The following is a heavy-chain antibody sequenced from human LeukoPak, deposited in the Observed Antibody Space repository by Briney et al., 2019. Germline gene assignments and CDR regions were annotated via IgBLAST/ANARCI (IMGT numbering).Heavy chain of an antibody. V-gene: IGHV4-39*07. CDR2: INHSGST. D-gene: IGHD6-13*01. CDR1: GGSISSSSYY. J-gene: IGHJ6*03. CDR3: ARGQAAGTFYYYYYYMDV. Sequence: SETLSLTCTVSGGSISSSSYYWSWIRQPPGKGLEWIGEINHSGSTNYNPSLKSRVTISVDTSKNQFSLKLSSVTAADTAVYYCARGQAAGTFYYYYYYMDVWGKGTTVTVSS.